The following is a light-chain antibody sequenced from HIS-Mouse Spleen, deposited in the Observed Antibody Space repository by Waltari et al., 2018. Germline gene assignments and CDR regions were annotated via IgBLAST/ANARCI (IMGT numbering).Light chain of an antibody. J-gene: IGLJ2*01. Sequence: SYVLTQPPSVSVAPGKTARITCGGNNIGSKSVHWYQQKPGQAPVVVVYDDSDRPSGIPDRFSGSNSGNTATVPIRRVDAGDEADYYGQVWDSSSDHVVFCGGTKLTVL. CDR1: NIGSKS. CDR3: QVWDSSSDHVV. V-gene: IGLV3-21*03. CDR2: DDS.